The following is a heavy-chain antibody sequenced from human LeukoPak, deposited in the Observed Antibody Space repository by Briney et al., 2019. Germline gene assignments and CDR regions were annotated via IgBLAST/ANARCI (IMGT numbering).Heavy chain of an antibody. CDR2: ISGSGGST. CDR3: AKDPDGYNYYFDY. CDR1: GFTFSNYG. J-gene: IGHJ4*02. V-gene: IGHV3-23*01. D-gene: IGHD5-24*01. Sequence: GGSLRLSCAASGFTFSNYGMSWVRQAPGKGLEWVSVISGSGGSTYHVDSVKGRFTISRDNSKNTLYLQMNSLRAEDTAVYYCAKDPDGYNYYFDYWGQGTLVTVSS.